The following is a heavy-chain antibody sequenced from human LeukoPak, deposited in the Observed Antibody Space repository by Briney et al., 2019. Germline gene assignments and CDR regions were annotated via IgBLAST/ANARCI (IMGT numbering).Heavy chain of an antibody. CDR1: GGSISSSSYY. CDR3: ARRLRAGNSGYWFDP. J-gene: IGHJ5*02. CDR2: INYSGNT. D-gene: IGHD6-19*01. V-gene: IGHV4-39*01. Sequence: SETLSLTCTVSGGSISSSSYYWGWIRQPPGKGLEWIGSINYSGNTYYNPSLKSRVTISVDTSNNPFSLKLTSVTASDTAVYYCARRLRAGNSGYWFDPWGQGTLATVSS.